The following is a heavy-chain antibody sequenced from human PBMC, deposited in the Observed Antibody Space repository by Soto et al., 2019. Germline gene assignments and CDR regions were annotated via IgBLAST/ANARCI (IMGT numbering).Heavy chain of an antibody. Sequence: HVQLKESGPGLVKPSETLSLTCTVSGGSISSYYWSWIRQPPGKGLEWIGYIYDSGSTNYNPSLQSRDTISVDTSKNQFPLELRSVTAADAVVYYSARRYGHVFDIWGQGTVGTVSA. CDR1: GGSISSYY. V-gene: IGHV4-59*08. CDR2: IYDSGST. CDR3: ARRYGHVFDI. J-gene: IGHJ3*02. D-gene: IGHD1-20*01.